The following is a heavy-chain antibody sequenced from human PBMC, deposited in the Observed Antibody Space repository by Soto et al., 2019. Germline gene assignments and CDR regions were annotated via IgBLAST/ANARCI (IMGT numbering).Heavy chain of an antibody. Sequence: SETLSLTCTVSGGSISSYYWSWIRQPPGKGLEWIGYIYYSGSTNYNPSLKSRVTISVDTSKNQFSLKLSSVTAADTAVYYCARVPAAGPLYYYYYYYMDVWGKGTTVTVSS. CDR3: ARVPAAGPLYYYYYYYMDV. D-gene: IGHD6-13*01. J-gene: IGHJ6*03. CDR2: IYYSGST. V-gene: IGHV4-59*01. CDR1: GGSISSYY.